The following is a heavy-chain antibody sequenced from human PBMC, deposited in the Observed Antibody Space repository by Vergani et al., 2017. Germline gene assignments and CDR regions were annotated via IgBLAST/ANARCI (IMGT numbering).Heavy chain of an antibody. D-gene: IGHD6-6*01. CDR3: ARGLRAARPGYYYYYMDV. CDR2: MNPNIGNT. CDR1: GYTFTSYD. J-gene: IGHJ6*03. Sequence: QVQLVQSGAEVKKPGASVKVSCKASGYTFTSYDINWVRQATGQGLEWMGWMNPNIGNTGYAQKFQGRVTMTRNTSISTAYMELSSLRSEDTAVYYCARGLRAARPGYYYYYMDVWGKGTTVTVSS. V-gene: IGHV1-8*01.